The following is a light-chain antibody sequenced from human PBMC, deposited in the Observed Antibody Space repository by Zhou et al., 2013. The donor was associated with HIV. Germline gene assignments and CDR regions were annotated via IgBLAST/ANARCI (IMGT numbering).Light chain of an antibody. CDR2: GAY. V-gene: IGKV3-15*01. J-gene: IGKJ2*01. Sequence: EIVMTQSPATLSVSPGEGATLSCRASQSVSGRLAWYQQKPGQAPRLLIYGAYTRATGIPARFTGSGSGTEFTLTISSIQSEDFAVYYCQQYNDWPPYTFGLGDQAGDET. CDR3: QQYNDWPPYT. CDR1: QSVSGR.